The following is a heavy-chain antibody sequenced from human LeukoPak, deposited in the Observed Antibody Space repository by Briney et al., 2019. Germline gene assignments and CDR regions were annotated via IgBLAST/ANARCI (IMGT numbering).Heavy chain of an antibody. CDR1: DGSIGSYY. D-gene: IGHD3/OR15-3a*01. Sequence: SETLSLTCTVSDGSIGSYYWSWIRQPPGKGLEWIGYIYYTGSTNYNPSLKSRVTISVDTSKNQFSLKLSSVAAADTAVYYCARRTGYYDGFDYWGQGTLVTVSS. J-gene: IGHJ4*02. V-gene: IGHV4-59*01. CDR3: ARRTGYYDGFDY. CDR2: IYYTGST.